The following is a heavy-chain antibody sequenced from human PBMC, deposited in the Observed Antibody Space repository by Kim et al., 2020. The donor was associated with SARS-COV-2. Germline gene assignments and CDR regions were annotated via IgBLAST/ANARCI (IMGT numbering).Heavy chain of an antibody. D-gene: IGHD3-10*01. CDR2: ISYDGSNK. J-gene: IGHJ4*02. Sequence: LSLTCAASGFTFSSYGMHWVRQAPGKGLEWVAVISYDGSNKYYADSVKGRFTISRDNSKNTLYLQMNSLRAEDTAVYYCANGAPLDYWGQGTLVTVSS. CDR1: GFTFSSYG. CDR3: ANGAPLDY. V-gene: IGHV3-30*18.